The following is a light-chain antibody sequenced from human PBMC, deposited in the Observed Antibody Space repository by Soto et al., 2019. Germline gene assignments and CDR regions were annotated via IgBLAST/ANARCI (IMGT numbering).Light chain of an antibody. CDR1: QSISYY. CDR2: DAS. Sequence: EVLLTQSPATLSLSPGERATLSCRAGQSISYYVAWYQQKPGQAPRLLIYDASTRATDIPAWFSGRGSGTDFTLTISSLEPDDFAVYYCQYGGAFGPGTKVEIK. CDR3: QYGGA. J-gene: IGKJ3*01. V-gene: IGKV3-11*01.